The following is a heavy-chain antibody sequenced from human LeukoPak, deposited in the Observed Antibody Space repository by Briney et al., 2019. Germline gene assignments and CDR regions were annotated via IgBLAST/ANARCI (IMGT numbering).Heavy chain of an antibody. CDR3: ARDSETETGWYYYGMDV. D-gene: IGHD1-1*01. V-gene: IGHV3-53*01. J-gene: IGHJ6*02. CDR1: GFIVSSNY. CDR2: LYSGGSA. Sequence: GGSLRLSCAASGFIVSSNYMNWVRQAPGKGLEWIAVLYSGGSAYYADSVKGRFTISRDNSKNTLYLQIYSLRAEDTAIYYCARDSETETGWYYYGMDVWGQGTTVTVSS.